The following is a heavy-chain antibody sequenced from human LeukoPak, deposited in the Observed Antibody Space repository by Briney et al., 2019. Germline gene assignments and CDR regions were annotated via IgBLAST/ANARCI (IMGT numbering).Heavy chain of an antibody. D-gene: IGHD2-15*01. CDR2: IYYSGST. J-gene: IGHJ5*02. CDR1: GGSISSSSYY. CDR3: ARTVVVAATPARFDP. V-gene: IGHV4-39*01. Sequence: PSETLSLTCTVSGGSISSSSYYWGWIRQPPGKGLEGIGSIYYSGSTYYNPSLKSRVTISVDTSKNQFSLKLSSVTAADTAVYYCARTVVVAATPARFDPWGQGTLVTVSS.